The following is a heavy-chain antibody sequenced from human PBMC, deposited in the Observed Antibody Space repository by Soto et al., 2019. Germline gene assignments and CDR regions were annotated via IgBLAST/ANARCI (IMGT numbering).Heavy chain of an antibody. CDR2: INDSGSA. Sequence: PSETLSLTCTVSGGSFSSYYWNWIRQPPGKGLEWIGYINDSGSAHYNPSLKSRVTISVDTFKNQCSLKLTSVTAADTAVYYCARGGGYHDYWGQGTMVTVSS. J-gene: IGHJ4*03. D-gene: IGHD1-26*01. CDR3: ARGGGYHDY. V-gene: IGHV4-59*01. CDR1: GGSFSSYY.